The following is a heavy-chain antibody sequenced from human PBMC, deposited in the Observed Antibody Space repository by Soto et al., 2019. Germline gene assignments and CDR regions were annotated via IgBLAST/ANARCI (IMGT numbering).Heavy chain of an antibody. CDR2: LFPLFGTP. CDR3: ERQKRDTPMVHFDD. D-gene: IGHD5-18*01. J-gene: IGHJ4*02. V-gene: IGHV1-69*01. Sequence: QAQLVQSGAEVKNPGSSVKVSCMSSAGTFNRYAINWVRQAPGHGLEWLGGLFPLFGTPNYAQKFQDRVTIAADESTNTTSMVLRGLTSDDTAVYYCERQKRDTPMVHFDDWGQGTLVTVSS. CDR1: AGTFNRYA.